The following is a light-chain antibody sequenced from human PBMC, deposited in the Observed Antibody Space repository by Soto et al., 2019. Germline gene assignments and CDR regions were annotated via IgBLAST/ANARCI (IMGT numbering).Light chain of an antibody. Sequence: QSVLTQPPSVSGSPGQSVTISCTGTSSDVGSYNRVSWYQQPPGTAPKLMIYEVSNRPSGVPDRFSGSKSGNTASLTISGLLAEDEADYYCCSYTTSSTLVFGGGTKLTVL. CDR3: CSYTTSSTLV. J-gene: IGLJ2*01. CDR2: EVS. CDR1: SSDVGSYNR. V-gene: IGLV2-18*02.